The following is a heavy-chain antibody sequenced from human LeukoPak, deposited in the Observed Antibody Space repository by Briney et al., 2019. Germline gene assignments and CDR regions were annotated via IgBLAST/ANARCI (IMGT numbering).Heavy chain of an antibody. D-gene: IGHD2-2*01. CDR3: ARARYANAWYAFDI. J-gene: IGHJ3*02. CDR1: GGSVSSYY. CDR2: LSHSGSS. V-gene: IGHV4-59*02. Sequence: SETLSLTCTVSGGSVSSYYWSWIRQPPGRGLEWIGYLSHSGSSDSNPSLKSRDTILVDTSKNQFSLKLTSVTAADTAVYYCARARYANAWYAFDIWGQGTMVTVSS.